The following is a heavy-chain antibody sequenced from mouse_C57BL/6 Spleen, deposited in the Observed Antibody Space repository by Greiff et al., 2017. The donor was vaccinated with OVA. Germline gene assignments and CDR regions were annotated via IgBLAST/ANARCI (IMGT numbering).Heavy chain of an antibody. V-gene: IGHV14-3*01. Sequence: VQLQQSVAELVRPGASVKLSCTASGFTIKNTYMHWVKQRPEQGLEWIGRIDPANGNTKYAPKFQGKATITADTSSNTAYLQLSSLTSEDTAIYYCARAVGWHYHFHGAYWGQGTLVTVSA. J-gene: IGHJ3*01. D-gene: IGHD1-2*01. CDR2: IDPANGNT. CDR1: GFTIKNTY. CDR3: ARAVGWHYHFHGAY.